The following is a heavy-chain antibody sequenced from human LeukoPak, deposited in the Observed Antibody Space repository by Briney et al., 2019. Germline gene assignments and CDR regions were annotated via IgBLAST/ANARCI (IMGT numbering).Heavy chain of an antibody. CDR3: ARSDTHHIHSSSWHFDY. J-gene: IGHJ4*02. D-gene: IGHD6-13*01. CDR1: GGSIGTNY. CDR2: SSYSGSS. Sequence: SETLSLTCSVSGGSIGTNYWSWIRQVPGKGLEWIGYSSYSGSSNYNPSLKSRVTISVDTSKTQFSLYLNSVTAADTAVYYCARSDTHHIHSSSWHFDYWGQGTLVTVSS. V-gene: IGHV4-59*01.